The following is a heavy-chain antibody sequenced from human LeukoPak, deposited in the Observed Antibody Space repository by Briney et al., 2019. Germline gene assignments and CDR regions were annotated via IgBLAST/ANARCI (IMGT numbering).Heavy chain of an antibody. V-gene: IGHV4-59*01. CDR2: IYYSGST. J-gene: IGHJ4*02. CDR3: ARVDSSSWYFPY. CDR1: GGSLSGYY. D-gene: IGHD6-13*01. Sequence: SETLSLTCAGYGGSLSGYYWSWIRQPPGKGLEWIGYIYYSGSTNYNPSLTSRVTISVDTSKNQFSLKLSSVTAADTAVYYCARVDSSSWYFPYWGQGTLVTVSS.